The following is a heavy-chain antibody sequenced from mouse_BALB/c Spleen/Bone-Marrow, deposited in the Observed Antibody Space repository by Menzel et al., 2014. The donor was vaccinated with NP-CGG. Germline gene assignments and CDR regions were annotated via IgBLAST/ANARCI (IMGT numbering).Heavy chain of an antibody. V-gene: IGHV4-1*02. CDR2: INPDSSTI. CDR3: ARQGYYGKGDY. Sequence: EVKVEESGGGLVQPGGSLKLSCAASGFDFSRYWMSWVRQAPGKGLEWIGEINPDSSTINYTPSLKDKFIISRDNAKNTLYLQMSKVRSEDTALYYGARQGYYGKGDYWGQGTTLTVSS. CDR1: GFDFSRYW. D-gene: IGHD2-1*01. J-gene: IGHJ2*01.